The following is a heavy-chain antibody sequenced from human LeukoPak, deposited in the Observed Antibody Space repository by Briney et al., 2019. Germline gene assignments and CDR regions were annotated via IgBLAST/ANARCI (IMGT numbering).Heavy chain of an antibody. Sequence: ASVKVSCKASGYSFTGYYLHWVRQAPGQGLEWVGWINCNTGGTNYAQKFQSRVSMTRDTSISTVYMDLSRLRGDDTAVYYCARTPYNFDSSGYFYYWGQGTLVTISS. CDR2: INCNTGGT. CDR3: ARTPYNFDSSGYFYY. D-gene: IGHD3-22*01. J-gene: IGHJ4*02. V-gene: IGHV1-2*02. CDR1: GYSFTGYY.